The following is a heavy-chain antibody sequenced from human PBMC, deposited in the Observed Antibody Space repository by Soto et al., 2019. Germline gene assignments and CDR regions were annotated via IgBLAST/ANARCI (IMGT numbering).Heavy chain of an antibody. Sequence: ASVKVSCKASGYTFTGYYMHWVRQAPGQGLEWMGWINPNSGGTNYAQKFQGRVTMTRDTSISTAYMELSRLRSDDTTVYYCAREWEIVVVPAEYYYYGMDVWGQGTTVTVSS. CDR2: INPNSGGT. J-gene: IGHJ6*02. CDR3: AREWEIVVVPAEYYYYGMDV. CDR1: GYTFTGYY. D-gene: IGHD2-2*01. V-gene: IGHV1-2*02.